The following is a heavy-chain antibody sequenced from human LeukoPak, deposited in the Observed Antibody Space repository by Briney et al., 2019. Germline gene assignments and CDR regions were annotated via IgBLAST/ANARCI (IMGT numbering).Heavy chain of an antibody. CDR2: IYPGNSNT. V-gene: IGHV5-51*01. D-gene: IGHD2-15*01. J-gene: IGHJ4*02. Sequence: GESLKISCKGSGYSFTTYWIGWVRQMPGKGLEWMGIIYPGNSNTRYSPSFQGQATISADTSTSTAYLQWSSLEASDTAMYYCACLVGSRTTRVDYWGQGTLATVTS. CDR1: GYSFTTYW. CDR3: ACLVGSRTTRVDY.